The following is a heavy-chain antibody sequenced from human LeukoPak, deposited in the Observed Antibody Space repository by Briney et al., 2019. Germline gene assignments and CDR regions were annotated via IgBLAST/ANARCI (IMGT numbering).Heavy chain of an antibody. D-gene: IGHD6-19*01. CDR2: IYTSGFT. Sequence: SETLSLTCTVSGGSFSSYYWTWIRQPPGKGLEWIGCIYTSGFTDYNPSLKSRVTISIDTSNNQFSLRLNSVTATDTAVYYCARRDTSDWAWYFDVWGRGTLVTVSS. CDR3: ARRDTSDWAWYFDV. V-gene: IGHV4-4*09. J-gene: IGHJ2*01. CDR1: GGSFSSYY.